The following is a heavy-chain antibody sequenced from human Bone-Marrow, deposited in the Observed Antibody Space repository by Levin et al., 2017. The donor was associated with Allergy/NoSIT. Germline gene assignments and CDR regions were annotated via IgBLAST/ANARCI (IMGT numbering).Heavy chain of an antibody. V-gene: IGHV4-61*02. CDR3: ARDSGFSSFLDY. CDR1: GASVNSGSYY. Sequence: SETLSLTCTVSGASVNSGSYYWTWIRQAAGKGLEWIGRIYTRGSPNYSPSLKGRITISLDTSKNQFSLQLHSATAADTGIYYCARDSGFSSFLDYWGHGALVTVSS. CDR2: IYTRGSP. D-gene: IGHD3-3*02. J-gene: IGHJ4*01.